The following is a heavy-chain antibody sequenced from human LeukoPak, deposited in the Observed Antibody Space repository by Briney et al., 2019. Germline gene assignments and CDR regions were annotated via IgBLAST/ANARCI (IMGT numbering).Heavy chain of an antibody. Sequence: ASVTVSCKASGYFFTIYYMHWVRQAPGQGLEWMGIINPSGGSTSYAQKFQGRVTMTRDTTTSTVYMELSSLRSEDTAVYFCARARRGVMDYFYYGMDVWGQGTTVTVSS. D-gene: IGHD3-16*01. J-gene: IGHJ6*02. CDR2: INPSGGST. CDR1: GYFFTIYY. V-gene: IGHV1-46*01. CDR3: ARARRGVMDYFYYGMDV.